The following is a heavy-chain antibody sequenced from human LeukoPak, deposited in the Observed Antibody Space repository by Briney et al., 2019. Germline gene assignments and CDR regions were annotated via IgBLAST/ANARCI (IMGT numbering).Heavy chain of an antibody. D-gene: IGHD3-10*01. CDR2: IYYSGST. V-gene: IGHV4-59*08. J-gene: IGHJ4*02. CDR1: GGSIRSYY. Sequence: ASETLSLTCSVSGGSIRSYYWSWIRQPPGKGLEWMGYIYYSGSTHYNPSLKSRVTISVDTSKNQFSLKLSSVTAADTAVYYCGSYYYGSGTYSIDHWGQGTLVTVSS. CDR3: GSYYYGSGTYSIDH.